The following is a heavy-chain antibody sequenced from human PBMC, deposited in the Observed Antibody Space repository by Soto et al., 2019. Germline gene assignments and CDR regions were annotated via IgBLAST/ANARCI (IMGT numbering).Heavy chain of an antibody. CDR3: AKDRVGGSTYYDFWSAYHNPYYYYYGMDV. CDR1: GFTFSSYA. J-gene: IGHJ6*02. D-gene: IGHD3-3*01. Sequence: GRSMRLSCAASGFTFSSYAMSRVRQAPGKGLEWVSAISGSGGSTYYADSVKGRFTISRDNSKNTLYLQMNSLRAEDTAVYYCAKDRVGGSTYYDFWSAYHNPYYYYYGMDVWGQGTTVTVSS. V-gene: IGHV3-23*01. CDR2: ISGSGGST.